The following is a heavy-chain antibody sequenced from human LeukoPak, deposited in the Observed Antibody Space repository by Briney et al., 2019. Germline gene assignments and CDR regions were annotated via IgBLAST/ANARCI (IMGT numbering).Heavy chain of an antibody. Sequence: ASVKVSCKASGGTFTSYDINWVRQATGQGLEWMGWMNPNSGNTGYAQKFQGRVTITRNTSISTAYMELSSLRSEDTAVYYCARGYGDYWYFDLWGRGTLVTVSS. CDR2: MNPNSGNT. D-gene: IGHD4-17*01. J-gene: IGHJ2*01. CDR3: ARGYGDYWYFDL. V-gene: IGHV1-8*03. CDR1: GGTFTSYD.